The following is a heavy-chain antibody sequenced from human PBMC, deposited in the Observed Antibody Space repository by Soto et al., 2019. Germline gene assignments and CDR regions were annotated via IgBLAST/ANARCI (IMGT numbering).Heavy chain of an antibody. CDR2: ISAYNGNT. Sequence: EASVKVSCKASGYTFTSYGISWVRQAPGQGLEWMGWISAYNGNTNYAQKLQGRVTMTTDTSTSTAYMELRSLRSDDTAVYYCARDPVSTASFPYYYYGMDVWGQGTTVTVSS. V-gene: IGHV1-18*04. CDR1: GYTFTSYG. D-gene: IGHD4-4*01. CDR3: ARDPVSTASFPYYYYGMDV. J-gene: IGHJ6*02.